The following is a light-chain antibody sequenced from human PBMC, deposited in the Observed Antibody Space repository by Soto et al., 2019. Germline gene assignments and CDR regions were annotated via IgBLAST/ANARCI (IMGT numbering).Light chain of an antibody. CDR2: GAS. CDR3: QQYGGSPLVT. Sequence: EIVLTQSPGTLSLSPGERATLSCRASQSVSSSYLAWYQQKPGQAPRLLIYGASSRATGIPDRFSSSGSGTDFTLTISRLEPEDFSVYYCQQYGGSPLVTFGGGTKVEIK. V-gene: IGKV3-20*01. J-gene: IGKJ4*01. CDR1: QSVSSSY.